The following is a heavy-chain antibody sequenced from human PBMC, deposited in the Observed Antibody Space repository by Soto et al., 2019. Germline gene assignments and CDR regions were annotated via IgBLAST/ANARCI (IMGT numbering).Heavy chain of an antibody. J-gene: IGHJ4*02. CDR1: GYSISNYY. Sequence: TXETLSLTCTVAGYSISNYYWSWIRQPPGKGLEWIGYVYYTGTTNYNPSLKSRVTISVDTSKNQFSLKLSSVTAADTAVYYCARGPSGDNYWGQGTLVTVSS. V-gene: IGHV4-59*01. CDR2: VYYTGTT. CDR3: ARGPSGDNY. D-gene: IGHD2-15*01.